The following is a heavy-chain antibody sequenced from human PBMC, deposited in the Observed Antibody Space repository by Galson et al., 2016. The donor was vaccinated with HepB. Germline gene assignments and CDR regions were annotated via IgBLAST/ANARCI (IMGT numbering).Heavy chain of an antibody. CDR3: ASYDYLWGSYRRHFDY. CDR2: IYFSGNT. V-gene: IGHV4-39*01. J-gene: IGHJ4*02. CDR1: GGSISSSSYY. D-gene: IGHD3-16*02. Sequence: SETLSLTCTVSGGSISSSSYYWGWIRQPPGKGLEWIGSIYFSGNTYYNPSLKSRVTISVDTSKNQFSLKLSSVTAADTAVYSCASYDYLWGSYRRHFDYWGQGTLVTVSS.